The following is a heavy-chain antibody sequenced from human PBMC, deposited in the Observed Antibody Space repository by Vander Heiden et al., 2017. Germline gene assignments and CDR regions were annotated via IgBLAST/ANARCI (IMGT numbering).Heavy chain of an antibody. CDR1: SLRSYY. D-gene: IGHD5-12*01. CDR2: TYYSGST. Sequence: SLRSYYWGWIRQPPGKGLEWIGSTYYSGSTYCNPSLKSRVTISVDTSKNQFSLKLSSVTAADTAVYYCASLDIVATHYYFDYWGQGTLVTVSS. CDR3: ASLDIVATHYYFDY. J-gene: IGHJ4*02. V-gene: IGHV4-39*01.